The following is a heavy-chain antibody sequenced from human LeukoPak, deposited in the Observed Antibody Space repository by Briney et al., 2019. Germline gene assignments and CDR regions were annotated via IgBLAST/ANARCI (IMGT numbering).Heavy chain of an antibody. Sequence: GGSLRLSCAPSGFTFSSYAMHGLRHAPGKGLEGVAVISYDGSNKYYADSVKGRFTISRDNSKNTLYLQMNSLRAEDTAVYYCAGESIAVAGKNFDYWGQGTLVTVSS. CDR2: ISYDGSNK. J-gene: IGHJ4*02. CDR3: AGESIAVAGKNFDY. CDR1: GFTFSSYA. D-gene: IGHD6-19*01. V-gene: IGHV3-30-3*01.